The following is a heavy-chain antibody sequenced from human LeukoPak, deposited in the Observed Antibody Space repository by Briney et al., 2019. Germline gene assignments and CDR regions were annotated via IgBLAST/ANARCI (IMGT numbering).Heavy chain of an antibody. V-gene: IGHV4-61*01. CDR3: ARDVPGRYYDY. J-gene: IGHJ4*02. D-gene: IGHD1-26*01. Sequence: PSETLSPPCIVPGGPASRGSYSGSWFRHPPGKGLEWIGHIYYSGSTNYDPSLKSRVTISIHTSKNQFSLKLSSVTAADTAVYYCARDVPGRYYDYWGQGTLVTVSS. CDR2: IYYSGST. CDR1: GGPASRGSYS.